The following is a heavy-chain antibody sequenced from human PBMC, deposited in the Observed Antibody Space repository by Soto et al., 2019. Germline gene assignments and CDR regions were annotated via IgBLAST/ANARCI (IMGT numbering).Heavy chain of an antibody. J-gene: IGHJ4*02. CDR3: ARGAGIFGVVAFDQ. D-gene: IGHD3-3*01. CDR2: IIPILGTA. Sequence: QVQLVQSGAEVKKPGSSVKVCCKASGDTFSSYAISWVRQAPGQGLVWMGLIIPILGTAKHAQRLQGRVTITADESTSTVYMELSSLRSEDTAVYYCARGAGIFGVVAFDQWGQGTLVTVSS. V-gene: IGHV1-69*01. CDR1: GDTFSSYA.